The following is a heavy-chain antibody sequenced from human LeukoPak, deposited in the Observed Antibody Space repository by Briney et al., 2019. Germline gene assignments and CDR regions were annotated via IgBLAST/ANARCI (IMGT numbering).Heavy chain of an antibody. V-gene: IGHV4-34*01. CDR2: INHSGST. CDR3: AREVREAVAGTIYYYYGMDV. CDR1: GGSFSGYY. D-gene: IGHD6-19*01. Sequence: SETLSLTCAVYGGSFSGYYWSWIRQPPGKGLEWIGEINHSGSTNYNPSLKSRVTISVYTSKNQFSLKLTSVTAADTAVYYCAREVREAVAGTIYYYYGMDVWGQGTTVTVSS. J-gene: IGHJ6*02.